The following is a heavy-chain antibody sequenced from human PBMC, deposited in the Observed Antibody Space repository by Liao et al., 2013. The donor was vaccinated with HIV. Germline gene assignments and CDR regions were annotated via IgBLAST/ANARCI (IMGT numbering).Heavy chain of an antibody. D-gene: IGHD6-6*01. Sequence: QLQLQESGPGLVKPSETLSLTCTVSGGSIRSNTHYWGWIRQPPGKGLEWIGSIYYSGSTYYNPSLKSRVTISVDTSKNQFSLKLSSVTAADTAVYYCASGVGIAARRYFDYWGQGTLVTVSS. CDR2: IYYSGST. J-gene: IGHJ4*02. CDR1: GGSIRSNTHY. CDR3: ASGVGIAARRYFDY. V-gene: IGHV4-39*07.